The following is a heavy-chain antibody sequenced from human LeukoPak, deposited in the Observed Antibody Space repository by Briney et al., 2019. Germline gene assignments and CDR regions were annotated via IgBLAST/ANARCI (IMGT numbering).Heavy chain of an antibody. D-gene: IGHD2-2*02. J-gene: IGHJ4*02. CDR3: ARDNVPAATPYYFDY. V-gene: IGHV1-69*04. CDR2: IIPILGIA. Sequence: RASVKVSCKASGGTFSSYTISWVRQAPGQGLEWMRRIIPILGIANYAQKFQGRVTITADKSTSTAYMELSSLRSEDTAVYYCARDNVPAATPYYFDYWGQGTLVTVSS. CDR1: GGTFSSYT.